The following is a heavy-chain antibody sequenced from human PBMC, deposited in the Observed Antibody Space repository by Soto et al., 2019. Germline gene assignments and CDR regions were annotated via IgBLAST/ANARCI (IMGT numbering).Heavy chain of an antibody. V-gene: IGHV1-69*12. J-gene: IGHJ6*02. Sequence: QVQVVQSGAEVKKPGSSVKVSCKASGGTFSTAAISWVRQAPGQGLEWMGGIMPIFRTADYAQKFQGRVTITADESTSIAYIELRSLRSEDTAVYYCARDKDRPQLGGSYHYIMDVWGQGTTVTVSS. CDR3: ARDKDRPQLGGSYHYIMDV. CDR2: IMPIFRTA. D-gene: IGHD1-26*01. CDR1: GGTFSTAA.